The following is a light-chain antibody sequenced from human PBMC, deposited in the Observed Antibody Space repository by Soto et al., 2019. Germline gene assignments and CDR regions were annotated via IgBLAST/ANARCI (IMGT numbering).Light chain of an antibody. CDR1: QSLMHSNGYNY. CDR2: LGS. J-gene: IGKJ1*01. CDR3: MQALQTPWT. V-gene: IGKV2-28*01. Sequence: DTVMTQSPLSLPVTPGEPASISCRSSQSLMHSNGYNYLDWYLQKPGQSPQLLIYLGSNRSSGDPDRFSGSGSGIDFTLKISRVEAEDVGVYYCMQALQTPWTFGQGPKVDIK.